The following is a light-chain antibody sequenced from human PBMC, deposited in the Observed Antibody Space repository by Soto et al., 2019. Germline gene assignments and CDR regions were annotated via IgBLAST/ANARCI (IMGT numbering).Light chain of an antibody. Sequence: DIVMTQSPDSLAVSLGERATINCKSSQSVLYSSNNKNYLAWYQQKPGQPPKLLIYWASTRESGVPDRFSGSGSGKDFTLTIRSMQAEDVAVYSGHQYYNTPPFTFVPGTKADMK. J-gene: IGKJ3*01. CDR3: HQYYNTPPFT. CDR1: QSVLYSSNNKNY. V-gene: IGKV4-1*01. CDR2: WAS.